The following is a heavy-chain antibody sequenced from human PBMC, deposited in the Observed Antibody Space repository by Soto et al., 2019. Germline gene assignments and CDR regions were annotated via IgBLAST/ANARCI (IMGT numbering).Heavy chain of an antibody. CDR1: GYSFASFY. D-gene: IGHD2-15*01. CDR2: INPSGART. Sequence: QVQLVQSGAEVRKPGASVKVSCKASGYSFASFYLHWVRQAPGQGLEWMGLINPSGARTIYAQKFQGRITLTRDTSTNTVHLDLGSLRSDDTAVYYCARDETPNTPYYCYHGMDVWGQGTTVTVSS. V-gene: IGHV1-46*03. CDR3: ARDETPNTPYYCYHGMDV. J-gene: IGHJ6*02.